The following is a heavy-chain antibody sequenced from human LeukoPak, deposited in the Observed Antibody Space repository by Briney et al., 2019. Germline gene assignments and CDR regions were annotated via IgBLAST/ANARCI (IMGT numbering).Heavy chain of an antibody. Sequence: SETLSLTCAVYGGSFSYYYWSWIRQPPGKGLEWIGEINHSGSTNYNPSLKSRVTISVDTSKNQFSLKLSSVTAADTAVYYCARGLAYYYDSSGYYPWGQGTLVTVSS. CDR1: GGSFSYYY. D-gene: IGHD3-22*01. CDR3: ARGLAYYYDSSGYYP. CDR2: INHSGST. J-gene: IGHJ5*02. V-gene: IGHV4-34*01.